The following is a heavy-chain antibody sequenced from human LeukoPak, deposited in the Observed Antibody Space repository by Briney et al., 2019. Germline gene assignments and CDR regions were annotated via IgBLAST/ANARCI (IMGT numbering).Heavy chain of an antibody. V-gene: IGHV3-64*04. D-gene: IGHD6-25*01. CDR1: GFTFSNYA. CDR2: ISSNGGST. Sequence: GGSLRLSCSASGFTFSNYAMNWVRQAPGKGLQHVSAISSNGGSTYYADSVKGRFTIPRDNSTNTLYLQMNSLRAGDTAIYYCAKSGNTETVDYWGQGTLVTVSS. J-gene: IGHJ4*02. CDR3: AKSGNTETVDY.